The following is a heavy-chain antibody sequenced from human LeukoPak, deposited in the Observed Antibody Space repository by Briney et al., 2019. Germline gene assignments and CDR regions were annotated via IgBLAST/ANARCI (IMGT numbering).Heavy chain of an antibody. D-gene: IGHD3-10*01. V-gene: IGHV3-21*01. Sequence: GGSLRLSCAASGFTFSSYSMNWVRQAPGKGLEWVSSISSSSSYIYYADSVKGRFTTSRDNAKNSLYLQMNSLRAEDTAVYYCARGPHYYGSGSYYKADYWGQGTLVTVSS. CDR2: ISSSSSYI. CDR1: GFTFSSYS. J-gene: IGHJ4*02. CDR3: ARGPHYYGSGSYYKADY.